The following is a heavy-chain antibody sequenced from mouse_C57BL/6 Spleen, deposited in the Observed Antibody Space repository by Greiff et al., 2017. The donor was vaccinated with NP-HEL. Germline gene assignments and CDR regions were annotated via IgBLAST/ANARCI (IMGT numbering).Heavy chain of an antibody. CDR1: GYTFTSYT. D-gene: IGHD4-1*01. Sequence: VQLVESGAELARPGASVKMSCKASGYTFTSYTMHWVKQRPGQGLEWIGYINPSSGYTKYNQKFKDKATLTADKSSSTAYMQLSSLTSEDSAVYYCARSGTEAWFAYWGQGTLVTVSA. J-gene: IGHJ3*01. CDR3: ARSGTEAWFAY. CDR2: INPSSGYT. V-gene: IGHV1-4*01.